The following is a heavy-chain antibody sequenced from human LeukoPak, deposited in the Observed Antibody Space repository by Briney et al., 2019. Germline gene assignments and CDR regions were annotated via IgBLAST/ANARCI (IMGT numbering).Heavy chain of an antibody. CDR2: ISYDGSNK. V-gene: IGHV3-30-3*01. Sequence: QPGRSLRLSCAASGFTFSSYAMHWVRQAPGKGLEWVAVISYDGSNKYYADSVKGRFTISRDNSKNTLYLQMNSLRAEDTAVYYCARAYSDTIFDYWGQGTLVTVSS. CDR3: ARAYSDTIFDY. J-gene: IGHJ4*02. CDR1: GFTFSSYA. D-gene: IGHD2-15*01.